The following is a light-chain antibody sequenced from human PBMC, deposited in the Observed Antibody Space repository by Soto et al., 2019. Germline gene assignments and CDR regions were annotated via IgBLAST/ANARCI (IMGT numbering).Light chain of an antibody. CDR2: DNN. V-gene: IGLV1-51*01. J-gene: IGLJ2*01. CDR1: RSNIGKNY. Sequence: QCVLTQPPSLSAAPGQKVSISCSGSRSNIGKNYVSWYQRLPGTAPKLLIYDNNERSSGIPDRFSGSKSGTSATLGIAGLQTGDEADYYCGTWDNSLSAVVFGGGTKVTVL. CDR3: GTWDNSLSAVV.